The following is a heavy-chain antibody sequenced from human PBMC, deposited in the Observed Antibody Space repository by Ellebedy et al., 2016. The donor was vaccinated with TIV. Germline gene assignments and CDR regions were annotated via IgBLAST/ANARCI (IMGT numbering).Heavy chain of an antibody. CDR1: GFTFSNYA. J-gene: IGHJ6*02. CDR3: VKAGLTIFCRGCGMDV. CDR2: ISDDGGTT. Sequence: PGGSLRLSCSASGFTFSNYAIHWVRQAPGKGLEYVSAISDDGGTTYYADSVKGRFTISRDNSNNTLYLQMRSLRADDTAVYYCVKAGLTIFCRGCGMDVWGQGTTVTVSS. D-gene: IGHD3-9*01. V-gene: IGHV3-64D*06.